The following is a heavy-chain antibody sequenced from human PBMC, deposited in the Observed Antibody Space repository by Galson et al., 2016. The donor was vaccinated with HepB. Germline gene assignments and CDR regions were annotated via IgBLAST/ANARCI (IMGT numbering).Heavy chain of an antibody. J-gene: IGHJ3*02. V-gene: IGHV3-48*04. CDR3: ARDRIVGAKVYSDAFDI. D-gene: IGHD1-26*01. Sequence: SLRLSCAASGFTFSSYSMNWVRQAPGKGLEWVSYITTSGSNIDYGDSVKGRFTISRDNAKNSLYLQMNSLRAEDTAVYYGARDRIVGAKVYSDAFDIWGQGTVVTVSS. CDR2: ITTSGSNI. CDR1: GFTFSSYS.